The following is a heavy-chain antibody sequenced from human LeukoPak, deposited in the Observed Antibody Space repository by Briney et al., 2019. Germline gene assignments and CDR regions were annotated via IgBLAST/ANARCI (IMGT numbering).Heavy chain of an antibody. V-gene: IGHV1-2*02. CDR2: INPNSGGT. CDR1: GYTFTGYY. CDR3: ARDRTRTGYSSGWYHDY. J-gene: IGHJ4*02. Sequence: ASVKVSCKASGYTFTGYYMHWVRQAPGQGLEWTGWINPNSGGTNYAQKFQGRVTMTRDTSISTACMELSRLRSDDTAVYYCARDRTRTGYSSGWYHDYWGQGTLVTVSS. D-gene: IGHD6-19*01.